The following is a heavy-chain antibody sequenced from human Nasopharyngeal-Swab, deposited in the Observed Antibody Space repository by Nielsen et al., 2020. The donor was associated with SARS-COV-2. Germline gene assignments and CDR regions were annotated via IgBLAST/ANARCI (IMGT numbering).Heavy chain of an antibody. CDR2: FSSSVSYI. Sequence: GESLKISCAASGFTFSTYSMIWVRQAPAKGLEWVSWFSSSVSYIYYADSVKGRFTISRDNAKNALYLQMSSLRAEDTAVYYCARLPSAWGRRDFDYWGQGTLVTVSS. J-gene: IGHJ4*02. D-gene: IGHD6-19*01. CDR1: GFTFSTYS. V-gene: IGHV3-21*06. CDR3: ARLPSAWGRRDFDY.